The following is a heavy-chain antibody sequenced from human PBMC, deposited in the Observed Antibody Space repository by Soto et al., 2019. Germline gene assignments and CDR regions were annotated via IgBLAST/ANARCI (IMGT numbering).Heavy chain of an antibody. Sequence: QVQLVESGGGVVQPGRSLRLSCAASGFTFSSYGMHWVRQAPGKGLEWVAVIWYDGSNKYYADSVKGRFTISRDNSXNXLXXQMNSLRAEDTAVYYCARDQVAEILTGYYGNWFDPWGQGTLVTVPS. J-gene: IGHJ5*02. CDR3: ARDQVAEILTGYYGNWFDP. V-gene: IGHV3-33*01. CDR1: GFTFSSYG. D-gene: IGHD3-9*01. CDR2: IWYDGSNK.